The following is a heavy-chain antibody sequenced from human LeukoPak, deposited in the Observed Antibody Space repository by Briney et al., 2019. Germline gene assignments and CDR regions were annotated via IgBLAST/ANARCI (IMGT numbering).Heavy chain of an antibody. CDR3: AKDSSKHWGLGYYYYYMDV. CDR2: IRYDGSNK. Sequence: PGGSLRLSCAASGFTFSSYGMHWVRQAPGKGLEWVAFIRYDGSNKYYADSVKGRFTISRDNSKNTLYLQMNSLRAEDTAVYYCAKDSSKHWGLGYYYYYMDVWGKGTTVTVSS. V-gene: IGHV3-30*02. D-gene: IGHD7-27*01. J-gene: IGHJ6*03. CDR1: GFTFSSYG.